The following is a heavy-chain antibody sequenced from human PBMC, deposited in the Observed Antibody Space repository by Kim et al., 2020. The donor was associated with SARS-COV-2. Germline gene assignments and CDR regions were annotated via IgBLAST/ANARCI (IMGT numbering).Heavy chain of an antibody. J-gene: IGHJ3*02. CDR1: GFTFSDSA. V-gene: IGHV3-73*01. D-gene: IGHD3-16*01. CDR2: IRSKVNGYAT. CDR3: TRVPVTTLAVWDSFD. Sequence: GGSLRLSCGASGFTFSDSAMHWVRRASGKGLEWLGRIRSKVNGYATAYSASVRGRFTISRADSRNTAYLQMNSLKTEDTAVYFSTRVPVTTLAVWDSFD.